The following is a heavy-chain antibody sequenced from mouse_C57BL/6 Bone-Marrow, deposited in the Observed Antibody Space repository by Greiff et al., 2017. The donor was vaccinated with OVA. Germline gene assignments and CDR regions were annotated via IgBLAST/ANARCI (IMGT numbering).Heavy chain of an antibody. CDR3: ARSDSYYYGSSYIDY. CDR1: GYTFTSYW. Sequence: VQLQQPGAELVKPGASVKMSCKASGYTFTSYWITWVKQRPGQGLEWIGDIYPGSGSTNYNEKFKSKATLTVDTSSSTAYMQLSSLTSEDSAVYYCARSDSYYYGSSYIDYWGQGTALTVSS. V-gene: IGHV1-55*01. D-gene: IGHD1-1*01. J-gene: IGHJ2*01. CDR2: IYPGSGST.